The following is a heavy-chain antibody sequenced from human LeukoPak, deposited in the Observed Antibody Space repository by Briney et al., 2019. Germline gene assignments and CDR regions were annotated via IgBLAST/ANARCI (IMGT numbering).Heavy chain of an antibody. J-gene: IGHJ6*02. V-gene: IGHV3-21*01. D-gene: IGHD1-26*01. CDR1: GFTFSSYS. Sequence: GGSLRLSCAASGFTFSSYSMNWVRQAPGKGLEWVSSISSSSSYIYYADSVKGRFTISRDNAKNSLYLQMNSLRAEDTAVNYCARDLGIVGAPWRYYYYYGMDVWGQGTTVTVSS. CDR3: ARDLGIVGAPWRYYYYYGMDV. CDR2: ISSSSSYI.